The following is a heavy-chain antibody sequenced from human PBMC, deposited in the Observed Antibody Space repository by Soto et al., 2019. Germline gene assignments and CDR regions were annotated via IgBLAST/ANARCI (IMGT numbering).Heavy chain of an antibody. CDR3: ARHGFYGDYASNYFDP. CDR2: TYPGDSDS. CDR1: GYNFATYW. V-gene: IGHV5-51*01. D-gene: IGHD4-17*01. Sequence: GESLKISCEGFGYNFATYWIAWVRQMPGKGLEYMGITYPGDSDSRYSPSFQGQVTFSADKSISTAYMQWSSLKASDTAMCYCARHGFYGDYASNYFDPWGQGTLVTVSS. J-gene: IGHJ5*02.